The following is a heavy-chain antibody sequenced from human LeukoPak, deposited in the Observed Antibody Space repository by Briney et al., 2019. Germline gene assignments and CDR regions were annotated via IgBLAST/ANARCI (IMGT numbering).Heavy chain of an antibody. V-gene: IGHV1-2*02. CDR2: INPNSGGT. CDR1: GYTLTGYY. Sequence: GASVKVSCKASGYTLTGYYMHWVRQAPGQGLEWMGWINPNSGGTNYAQKFQGRVTMTRDTSISTAYMELSRLRSDDTAVYYCARELHYYGSGVFDYWSQGTLVTVSS. J-gene: IGHJ4*02. D-gene: IGHD3-10*01. CDR3: ARELHYYGSGVFDY.